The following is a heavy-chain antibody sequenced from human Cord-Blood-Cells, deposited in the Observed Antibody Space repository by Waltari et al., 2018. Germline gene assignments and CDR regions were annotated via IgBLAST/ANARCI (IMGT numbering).Heavy chain of an antibody. CDR2: IYHSGST. J-gene: IGHJ3*02. Sequence: QVQLQESGPGLVKPSETLSLTCAVSGYSISSGYYWGWLRQPPGKGREWIGSIYHSGSTYYNPSLKSRVTISVDTSKNQFSLKLSSVTAADTAVYYCARARRPKGSSWYPGMDAFDIWGQGTMVTVSS. CDR3: ARARRPKGSSWYPGMDAFDI. CDR1: GYSISSGYY. V-gene: IGHV4-38-2*01. D-gene: IGHD6-13*01.